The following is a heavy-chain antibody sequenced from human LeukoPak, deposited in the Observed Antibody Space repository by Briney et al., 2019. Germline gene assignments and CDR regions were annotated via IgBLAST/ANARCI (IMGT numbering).Heavy chain of an antibody. CDR1: GYTLTELS. D-gene: IGHD3-3*01. CDR3: ARDGPLGLEWLLGDFQH. V-gene: IGHV1-24*01. J-gene: IGHJ1*01. CDR2: FDPEDGET. Sequence: GASVKVSCKVSGYTLTELSMHWVRQAPGKGLEWMGGFDPEDGETIYAQKFQGRVTMTRDTSITTAYMELSRLRSDDTAVYYCARDGPLGLEWLLGDFQHWGQGTLVTVSS.